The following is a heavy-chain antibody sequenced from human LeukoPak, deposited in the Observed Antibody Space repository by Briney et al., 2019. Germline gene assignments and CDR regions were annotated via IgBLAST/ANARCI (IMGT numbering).Heavy chain of an antibody. CDR3: ARAGDYGGNSVYYSDY. D-gene: IGHD4-23*01. V-gene: IGHV1-69*13. J-gene: IGHJ4*02. Sequence: GASVKVSCKASGYTFTGYYMHWVRQAPGQGPEWMGGIIPIFGTANYAQKFQGRVTITADESTSTAYMELSSLRSEDTAVYYCARAGDYGGNSVYYSDYWGQGTLVTVSS. CDR1: GYTFTGYY. CDR2: IIPIFGTA.